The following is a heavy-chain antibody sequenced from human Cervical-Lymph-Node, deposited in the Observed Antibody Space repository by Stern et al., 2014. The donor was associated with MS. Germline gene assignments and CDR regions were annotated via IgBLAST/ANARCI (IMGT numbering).Heavy chain of an antibody. Sequence: EMQLVESGGVLVQPGGSLRLSCAASGFTFSSFEMHWVRQVPGKGLEWVAVIGTGDDTYYPDSVKGRFTISRENAKNSLYLEMNKLRAGDTAVYYCVREGSAWALDYWGQGTLVTVSS. CDR2: IGTGDDT. CDR1: GFTFSSFE. J-gene: IGHJ4*02. D-gene: IGHD6-19*01. CDR3: VREGSAWALDY. V-gene: IGHV3-13*01.